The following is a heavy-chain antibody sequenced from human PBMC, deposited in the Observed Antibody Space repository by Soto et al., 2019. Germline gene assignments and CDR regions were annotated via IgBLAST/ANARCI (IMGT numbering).Heavy chain of an antibody. J-gene: IGHJ4*02. V-gene: IGHV3-23*01. Sequence: EVQLLESGGGLVQPGGSLRLSCAASGFTFNNYAMTWVRQAPGKGLEWVSGISGGGDTTSYADSVKGRFTVSRDGSKNTLYLQMSSLRAEDTALYHCAKGRGGSGSLTPRVDFWGQGTLVTVSS. CDR1: GFTFNNYA. CDR3: AKGRGGSGSLTPRVDF. D-gene: IGHD3-10*01. CDR2: ISGGGDTT.